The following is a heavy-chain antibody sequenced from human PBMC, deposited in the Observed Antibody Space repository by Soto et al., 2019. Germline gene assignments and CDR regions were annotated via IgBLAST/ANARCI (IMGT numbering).Heavy chain of an antibody. V-gene: IGHV1-18*01. J-gene: IGHJ3*02. CDR2: ISAYNGNT. Sequence: ASVKVSCKASGYTFTSYGISWVRQAPGQGLEWMGWISAYNGNTNYAQKLQGRVTMTTDTSTSTAYMELRSLRSDDTAVYYCARDWYYYDSSGYKDAAFDIWGQGTMVTVSS. D-gene: IGHD3-22*01. CDR3: ARDWYYYDSSGYKDAAFDI. CDR1: GYTFTSYG.